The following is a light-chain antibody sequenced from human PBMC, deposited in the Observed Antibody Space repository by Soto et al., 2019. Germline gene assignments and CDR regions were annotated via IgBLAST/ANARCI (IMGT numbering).Light chain of an antibody. CDR3: YSSRV. J-gene: IGLJ3*02. Sequence: QSVLTQPASVSGSPGQSITISCTGTSSDVGIYNLVSWYQQHPGKVPKLMIYEGGKRPSGISIRFSGSKSGNTASLTISGLQAEDEAHYYCYSSRVFGGGTKVTVL. CDR2: EGG. CDR1: SSDVGIYNL. V-gene: IGLV2-23*01.